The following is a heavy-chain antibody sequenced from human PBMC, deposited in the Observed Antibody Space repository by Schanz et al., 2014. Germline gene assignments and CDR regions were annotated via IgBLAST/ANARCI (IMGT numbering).Heavy chain of an antibody. V-gene: IGHV3-48*04. CDR2: ICSSGNTI. J-gene: IGHJ4*02. D-gene: IGHD1-1*01. Sequence: AQLMESGGGVVQPGTSLILSCSVSGFSLNTYGIHWFRQPAGKGLEWVSYICSSGNTIYYADSVKGRFTISRDNAKNSLYLQMNSLRAGDTAVYYCARGTDWNLHYWGQGALVTVSS. CDR3: ARGTDWNLHY. CDR1: GFSLNTYG.